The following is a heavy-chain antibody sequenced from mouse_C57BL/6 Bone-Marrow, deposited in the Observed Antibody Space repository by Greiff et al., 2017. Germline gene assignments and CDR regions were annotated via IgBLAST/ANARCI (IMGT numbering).Heavy chain of an antibody. J-gene: IGHJ3*01. Sequence: EVKLMESGGGLVKPGGSLKLSCAASGFTFSSYAMSWVRQTPEKRLEWVATISDGGSYTYYPDNVKGRFTISRDNAKNNLYLQMSHLKSEDTAMYYCAREKGCAGTWLAYWGQGTLVTVSA. CDR1: GFTFSSYA. CDR2: ISDGGSYT. CDR3: AREKGCAGTWLAY. V-gene: IGHV5-4*01. D-gene: IGHD4-1*01.